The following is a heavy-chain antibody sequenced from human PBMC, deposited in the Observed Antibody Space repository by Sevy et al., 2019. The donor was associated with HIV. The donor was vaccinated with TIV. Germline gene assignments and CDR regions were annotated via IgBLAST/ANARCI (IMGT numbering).Heavy chain of an antibody. Sequence: SETLSLTCIVSGDSISGGDYYWIWIRQPPGKGLEWIGSIYYSGSTSYDPSLKSRVTISVDTSKNQFSLKLSSVTAADTAVYYCARFSTRTVTTWHYYFDYWGPGTLVTVSS. CDR2: IYYSGST. D-gene: IGHD4-17*01. CDR3: ARFSTRTVTTWHYYFDY. CDR1: GDSISGGDYY. J-gene: IGHJ4*02. V-gene: IGHV4-30-4*01.